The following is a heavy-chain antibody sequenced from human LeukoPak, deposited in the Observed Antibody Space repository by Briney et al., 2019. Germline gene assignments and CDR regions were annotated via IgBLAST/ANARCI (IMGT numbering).Heavy chain of an antibody. V-gene: IGHV3-23*01. D-gene: IGHD4-23*01. J-gene: IGHJ3*02. Sequence: GGSLRLSCAASGFTFSTYTMSWVRQAPGKGLEWVSVISVSGGTTQYADSVKGRFTISRDNSKNTLYLQMNSLRAEDTAVYYCAKDKERWAFDIWGQGTMVTVSS. CDR2: ISVSGGTT. CDR3: AKDKERWAFDI. CDR1: GFTFSTYT.